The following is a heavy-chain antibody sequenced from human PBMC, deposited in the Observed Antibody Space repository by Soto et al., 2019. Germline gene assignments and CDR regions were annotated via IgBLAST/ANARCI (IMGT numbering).Heavy chain of an antibody. V-gene: IGHV5-51*01. CDR1: GYSFTNYW. CDR2: IYPGDSDI. J-gene: IGHJ3*02. Sequence: EVQLVQSGGEVKKPGESLKISCKGSGYSFTNYWIAWVRQMPGKGLEWMGIIYPGDSDIRYSPSFQGQVTISVDKSISTAYLQWSSLKASDTAMYYCARPATPMGFNAFDIWGQGTKVTVSS. CDR3: ARPATPMGFNAFDI. D-gene: IGHD5-18*01.